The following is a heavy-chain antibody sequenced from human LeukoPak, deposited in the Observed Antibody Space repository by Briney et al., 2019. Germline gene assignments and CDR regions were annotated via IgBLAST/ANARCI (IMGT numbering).Heavy chain of an antibody. V-gene: IGHV3-21*01. CDR3: ASIDSNDAFDV. D-gene: IGHD3-9*01. CDR1: GFTFSFYS. CDR2: ISSSRSYI. Sequence: GGSLRLSCAPSGFTFSFYSMEWVRQAPGKGLEWVSSISSSRSYIHYADSVKGRFTISRDNAQNSLYLQMNSLRAEDTAVYYCASIDSNDAFDVWGQGTMVTVSS. J-gene: IGHJ3*01.